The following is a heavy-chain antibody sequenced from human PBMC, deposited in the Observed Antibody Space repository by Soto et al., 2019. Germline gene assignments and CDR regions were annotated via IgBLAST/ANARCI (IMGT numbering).Heavy chain of an antibody. CDR3: ARDGFGIDY. D-gene: IGHD3-16*01. CDR1: GYTVTSYD. J-gene: IGHJ4*02. CDR2: INPYNGNT. Sequence: QVQLVQSGAEVKKPGASVKVSCKASGYTVTSYDLSWVRQAPGQGLEWMRWINPYNGNTNHAQKLQGRVTMTTDKAARAAYMELRSLGSEDTAVYYCARDGFGIDYWGQGTRVNVSS. V-gene: IGHV1-18*01.